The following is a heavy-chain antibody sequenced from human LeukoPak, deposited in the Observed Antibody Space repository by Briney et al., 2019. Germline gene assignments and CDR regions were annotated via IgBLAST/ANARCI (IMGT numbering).Heavy chain of an antibody. CDR3: AHGTIAAGADN. Sequence: SGPTLVNPTQTLTLTCTFSGFSLSTSGVGVGWIRQPPGKALEWLALICWNDDKLYSPSLKSRLTITKDTSKNQVVLTMANMDPVDTGTYYCAHGTIAAGADNWGQGTLVTVSS. V-gene: IGHV2-5*01. CDR1: GFSLSTSGVG. CDR2: ICWNDDK. D-gene: IGHD6-13*01. J-gene: IGHJ4*02.